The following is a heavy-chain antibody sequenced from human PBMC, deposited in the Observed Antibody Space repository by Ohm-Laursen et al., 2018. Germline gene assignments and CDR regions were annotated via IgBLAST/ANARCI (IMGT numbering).Heavy chain of an antibody. CDR2: IHYSRTSLI. D-gene: IGHD2-2*02. Sequence: GSLRLSCTASGFTFSSYEMNWVRQASGKGLEWVANIHYSRTSLIYYADSVIGRFTISRDNAKNSLFLQMNSLRADDTAIYYCARRIPLYGMDVWGQGTTVTVSS. V-gene: IGHV3-48*03. CDR3: ARRIPLYGMDV. CDR1: GFTFSSYE. J-gene: IGHJ6*02.